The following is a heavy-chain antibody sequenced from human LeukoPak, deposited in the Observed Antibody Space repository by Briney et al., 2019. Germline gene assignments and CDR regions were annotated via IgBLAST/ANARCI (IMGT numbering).Heavy chain of an antibody. CDR3: ARSLQYTGSWAFDY. CDR1: GDSVSSNRAA. D-gene: IGHD6-13*01. CDR2: TYYRSKWSN. J-gene: IGHJ4*02. Sequence: SQTLSLTCAISGDSVSSNRAAWNWIRQSPSRGLEWLGRTYYRSKWSNDNAVSVKSRITITPDTPKNQFSLQLNSVTPEDTGVYYCARSLQYTGSWAFDYWGQGTLVTVSS. V-gene: IGHV6-1*01.